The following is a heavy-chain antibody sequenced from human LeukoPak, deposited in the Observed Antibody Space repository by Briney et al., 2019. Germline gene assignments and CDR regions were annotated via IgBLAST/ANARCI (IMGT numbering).Heavy chain of an antibody. J-gene: IGHJ4*02. CDR3: ARSPAVTGVSIDY. D-gene: IGHD3-10*01. Sequence: ASVKVSCKASGYIFTTYAINWVRQAPGQGLEWMGWISTNTGGPTYAQGFTGRFVFSLDTSVSTAYLQISSLKAADTAVYYCARSPAVTGVSIDYWGQGTLVTVSS. V-gene: IGHV7-4-1*02. CDR1: GYIFTTYA. CDR2: ISTNTGGP.